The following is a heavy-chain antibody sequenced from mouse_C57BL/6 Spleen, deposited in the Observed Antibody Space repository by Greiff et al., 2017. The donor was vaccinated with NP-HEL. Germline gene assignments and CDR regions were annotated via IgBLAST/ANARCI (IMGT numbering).Heavy chain of an antibody. CDR2: ISSGGSYT. J-gene: IGHJ3*01. CDR1: GFTFSSYG. D-gene: IGHD2-3*01. V-gene: IGHV5-6*01. Sequence: EVQLVESGGDLVKPGGSLKLSCAASGFTFSSYGMSWVRQTPDKRLEWVATISSGGSYTYYPDSVKGRFTISRDNAKNTLYLQMSSLKSEDTAMYYCARQSPDGSFAYWGQGTLVTVSA. CDR3: ARQSPDGSFAY.